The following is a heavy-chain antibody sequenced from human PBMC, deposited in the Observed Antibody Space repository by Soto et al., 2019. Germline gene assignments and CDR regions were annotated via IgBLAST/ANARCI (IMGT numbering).Heavy chain of an antibody. CDR3: ATRSDYSYGFSFDY. Sequence: AETLSLTCSVSGGSISSSTYYWGWIRQPPGKGREWIGSFYSSASTYYNPSLKSRVTISVAASKNQFSLRLSSVTAADTAVYYCATRSDYSYGFSFDYWGQGTLVTVSS. CDR2: FYSSAST. J-gene: IGHJ4*02. D-gene: IGHD5-18*01. V-gene: IGHV4-39*01. CDR1: GGSISSSTYY.